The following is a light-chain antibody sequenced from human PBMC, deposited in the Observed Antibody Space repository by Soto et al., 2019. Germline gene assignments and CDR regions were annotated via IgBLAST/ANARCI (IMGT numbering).Light chain of an antibody. CDR3: AVWDDSLNGPV. CDR2: LNN. Sequence: QSVLTQPPSASGTPGQRVTISCSGSSSNIGRNTVNWYQQLPGTAPKLLIYLNNERPSGVPDRISGSKSGNSASLAISGLQSEDESDYYCAVWDDSLNGPVFGGGTKLTVL. CDR1: SSNIGRNT. V-gene: IGLV1-44*01. J-gene: IGLJ2*01.